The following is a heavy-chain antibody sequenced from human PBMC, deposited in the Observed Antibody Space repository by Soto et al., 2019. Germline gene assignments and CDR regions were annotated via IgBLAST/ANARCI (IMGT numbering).Heavy chain of an antibody. CDR2: SRNKDKTYTT. D-gene: IGHD6-13*01. J-gene: IGHJ4*02. CDR3: VRYRVRRIGYDV. Sequence: DAELVESGGGLVQPGGSLRLSCVAAGFSISDHFMDWVRQAPGKGLEWIGRSRNKDKTYTTEYAASVRGRSTISRDYGKNSVFLQMNSLKTEDTAVYSSVRYRVRRIGYDVWGQGTLVTVAS. CDR1: GFSISDHF. V-gene: IGHV3-72*01.